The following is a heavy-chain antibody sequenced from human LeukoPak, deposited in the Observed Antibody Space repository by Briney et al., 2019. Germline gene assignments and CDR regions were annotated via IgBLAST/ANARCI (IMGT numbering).Heavy chain of an antibody. CDR2: FDPEDGET. CDR1: GYTLTELS. D-gene: IGHD3-10*01. CDR3: ATQRSGSYYKGAFDI. J-gene: IGHJ3*02. V-gene: IGHV1-24*01. Sequence: GASVKVSCKVSGYTLTELSMHWVRQAPGKGLEWMGGFDPEDGETIYAQKFQGRVTMTEDTSTDTAYMELSSLRSEDTAVHYCATQRSGSYYKGAFDIWGQGTMVTVSS.